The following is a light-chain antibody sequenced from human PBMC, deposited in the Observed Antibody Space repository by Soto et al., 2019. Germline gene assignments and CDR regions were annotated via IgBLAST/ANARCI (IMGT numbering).Light chain of an antibody. J-gene: IGKJ2*01. V-gene: IGKV3-15*01. CDR2: GAF. CDR3: QQYSHWPPYT. Sequence: EIVMTQSPATLSVSPGERATLSCRASQSVGSNLAWYQQKPGKAPRLLIYGAFTRANGIPARFSGSGSGTEFTLTISSLQSEDVAVYYWQQYSHWPPYTFGQGTKLEIK. CDR1: QSVGSN.